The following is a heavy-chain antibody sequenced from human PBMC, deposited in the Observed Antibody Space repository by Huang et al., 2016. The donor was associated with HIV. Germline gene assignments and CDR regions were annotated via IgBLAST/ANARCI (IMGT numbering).Heavy chain of an antibody. J-gene: IGHJ4*02. CDR2: INDRGST. CDR3: ARGFSYGHFAF. CDR1: GGSFRNYY. Sequence: QVQLQQWGAGLLKPSETLSLTCAVYGGSFRNYYWSWLRQSPGKGREWIGEINDRGSTNYNSSLGSRVTMSVDTSKNQFSLRLKSVTAADTGIYYCARGFSYGHFAFWGQGNLVTVSS. V-gene: IGHV4-34*01. D-gene: IGHD5-18*01.